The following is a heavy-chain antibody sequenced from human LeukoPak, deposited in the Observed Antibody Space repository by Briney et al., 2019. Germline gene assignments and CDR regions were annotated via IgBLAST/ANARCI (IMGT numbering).Heavy chain of an antibody. CDR3: ARNNWNDLGDC. CDR2: IWLDGSNK. CDR1: GFTFSSYG. V-gene: IGHV3-33*01. Sequence: PGGSLRLSCAASGFTFSSYGMHWVRQAPGKGLEWVAVIWLDGSNKYYADSVKGRFTISRDNSKNTLYLQMNSLRVEDTAVYYCARNNWNDLGDCWGQGTLVTVSS. J-gene: IGHJ4*02. D-gene: IGHD1-20*01.